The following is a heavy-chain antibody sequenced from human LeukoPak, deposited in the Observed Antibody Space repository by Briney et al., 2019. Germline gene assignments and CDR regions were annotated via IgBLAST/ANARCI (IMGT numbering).Heavy chain of an antibody. CDR1: GFTFDTYA. V-gene: IGHV3-21*01. CDR3: ARDRRTGRSRGVVVQ. D-gene: IGHD2-15*01. J-gene: IGHJ4*02. Sequence: GGSLRLSCAASGFTFDTYAMTWVRQAPGKGLEWVSSISSGGTYIYYAESVRGRSTISRDNTKNFLYLQLSTLRVEDTAVYYCARDRRTGRSRGVVVQWGQGTLVTVSS. CDR2: ISSGGTYI.